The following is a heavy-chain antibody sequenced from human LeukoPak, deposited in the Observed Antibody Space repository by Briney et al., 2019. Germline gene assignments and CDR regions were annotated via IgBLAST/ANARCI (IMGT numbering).Heavy chain of an antibody. V-gene: IGHV4-4*02. CDR1: GASISSSNW. J-gene: IGHJ6*02. D-gene: IGHD2-2*01. CDR3: ARDRVVPAAIIYYYYGMDV. CDR2: ISHSGST. Sequence: SETLSLTCVVSGASISSSNWWSWVRQPPEKGLEWIGEISHSGSTKYTPSLKSRVTISMDKSKNQFSLKLSSVTAADTAVYYCARDRVVPAAIIYYYYGMDVWGQGTTVTVSS.